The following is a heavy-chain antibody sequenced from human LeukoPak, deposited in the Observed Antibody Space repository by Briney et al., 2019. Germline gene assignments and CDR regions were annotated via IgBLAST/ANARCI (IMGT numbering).Heavy chain of an antibody. CDR2: IYYSGST. Sequence: SETLSLTCNVSVGSISSYYWSWIRQPPGKGLEWIGYIYYSGSTNYNPSLNSRVTISVDTSKNQFSLKLSSVTAADTAVYYCARGRYNWHYWGQGTLVTVSS. J-gene: IGHJ4*02. D-gene: IGHD1-20*01. CDR3: ARGRYNWHY. V-gene: IGHV4-59*01. CDR1: VGSISSYY.